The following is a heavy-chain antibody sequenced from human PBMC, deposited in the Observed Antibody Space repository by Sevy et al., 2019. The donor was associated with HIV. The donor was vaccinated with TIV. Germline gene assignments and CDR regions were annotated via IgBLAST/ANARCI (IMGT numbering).Heavy chain of an antibody. D-gene: IGHD3-16*01. Sequence: GGSLRLSCAASGFTFSAYWMNWVRQAPGKGLERVANIKSDGSDKHYVDSVEGRFTISRDNAKNSLYLQMNSLRVEDTAVYYCAQETVGRFDSWRQGTLVTVSS. CDR3: AQETVGRFDS. J-gene: IGHJ4*02. CDR1: GFTFSAYW. V-gene: IGHV3-7*01. CDR2: IKSDGSDK.